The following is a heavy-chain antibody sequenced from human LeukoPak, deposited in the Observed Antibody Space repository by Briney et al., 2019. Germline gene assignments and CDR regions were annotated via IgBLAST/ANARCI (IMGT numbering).Heavy chain of an antibody. CDR2: IYYSGST. V-gene: IGHV4-39*01. J-gene: IGHJ4*02. CDR1: GGSISSSSYY. Sequence: KPSETLSLTCTVSGGSISSSSYYWGWIRQPPGKGLEWFGSIYYSGSTYYNPPLKSRVTISVDTSKNQFSLKLSSVTAADTAVYYCARHVGSGWPYFDYWGQGTLVTVSS. D-gene: IGHD6-19*01. CDR3: ARHVGSGWPYFDY.